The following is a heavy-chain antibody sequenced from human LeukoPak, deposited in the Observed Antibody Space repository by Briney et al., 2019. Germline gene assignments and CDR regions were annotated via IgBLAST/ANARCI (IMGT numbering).Heavy chain of an antibody. D-gene: IGHD5-24*01. CDR3: AREVEMATIRYFDY. CDR1: GGSFSGYY. Sequence: SETLTLTCAVYGGSFSGYYWSWISQPPGKGLEWNGQINHSESTNYNPSLKRRVTISVDTSKNQFSLKLSSVTAADAAVYYSAREVEMATIRYFDYWGQGTLVTVSS. V-gene: IGHV4-34*01. J-gene: IGHJ4*02. CDR2: INHSEST.